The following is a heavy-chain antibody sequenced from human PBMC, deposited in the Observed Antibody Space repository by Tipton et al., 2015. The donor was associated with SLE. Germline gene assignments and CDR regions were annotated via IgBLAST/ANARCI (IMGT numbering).Heavy chain of an antibody. CDR1: GDTVNTHF. J-gene: IGHJ6*02. D-gene: IGHD6-19*01. CDR2: ISAYNGNT. CDR3: AREPAGWLTNYYYYGMDV. Sequence: QSGAEVKKPGASVKVSCKASGDTVNTHFIHWVRQAPGQGLEWMGWISAYNGNTNYAQKPQGRVTMTTDTSTSTAYMELRSLRSDDTAVYYCAREPAGWLTNYYYYGMDVWGQGTTVTVSS. V-gene: IGHV1-18*04.